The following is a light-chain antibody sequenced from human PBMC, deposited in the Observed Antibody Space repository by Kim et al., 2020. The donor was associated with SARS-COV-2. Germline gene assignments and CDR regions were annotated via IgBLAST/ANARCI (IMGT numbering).Light chain of an antibody. CDR3: NSRGSNDNVV. CDR1: SLRSYY. CDR2: GKN. J-gene: IGLJ2*01. V-gene: IGLV3-19*01. Sequence: SSELTQDPAVSVALGQTVRITCQGDSLRSYYATWYQQKPGQAPIVVIYGKNNRPSGIPDRFSASSSGNTASLTINGTQAGDEADYYCNSRGSNDNVVFGG.